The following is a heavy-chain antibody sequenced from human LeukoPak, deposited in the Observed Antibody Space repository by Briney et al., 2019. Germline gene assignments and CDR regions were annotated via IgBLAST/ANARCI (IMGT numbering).Heavy chain of an antibody. J-gene: IGHJ5*02. Sequence: SETLSLTCTVSGGSISSGDYYWSWIRQPPGKGLEWIGYIYYSGSTYYNPSLKSRVTISVDTSKNQFSLKLSSVTAADTAVYYCARLRFLEWLFVDWFDPWGPGTLVTVSS. CDR1: GGSISSGDYY. D-gene: IGHD3-3*01. CDR2: IYYSGST. CDR3: ARLRFLEWLFVDWFDP. V-gene: IGHV4-30-4*08.